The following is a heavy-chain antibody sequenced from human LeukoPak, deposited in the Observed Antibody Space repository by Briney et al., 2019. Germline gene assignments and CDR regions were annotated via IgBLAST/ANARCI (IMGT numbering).Heavy chain of an antibody. V-gene: IGHV4-34*01. CDR2: INHSGST. J-gene: IGHJ4*02. Sequence: ETLSLTCAVYGGSFSGYYWSWIRQPPGKGLEWIGEINHSGSTNYNPSLKSRVTISVDTSKNQFSLKLSSVTAADTAVYYCAKDQLERTRYSSGWYESAPGDYWGQETLVTVSS. CDR1: GGSFSGYY. CDR3: AKDQLERTRYSSGWYESAPGDY. D-gene: IGHD6-19*01.